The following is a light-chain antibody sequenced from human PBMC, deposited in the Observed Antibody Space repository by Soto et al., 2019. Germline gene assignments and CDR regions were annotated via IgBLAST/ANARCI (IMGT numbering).Light chain of an antibody. CDR1: QSINRD. J-gene: IGKJ1*01. Sequence: EIVMTQSPATLSVSPGERATLSCRASQSINRDLALYVQKPGQAPRLLIFGASIRVKGIPDRFIGSGSGTDFTLTISRLEPEDFAVYYCQHYVTSLTTFGQGTKV. CDR2: GAS. V-gene: IGKV3-20*01. CDR3: QHYVTSLTT.